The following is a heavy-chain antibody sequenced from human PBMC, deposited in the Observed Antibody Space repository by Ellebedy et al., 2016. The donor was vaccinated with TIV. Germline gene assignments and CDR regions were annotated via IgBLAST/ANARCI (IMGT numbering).Heavy chain of an antibody. CDR1: GFTFNHYG. Sequence: GESLKISXAASGFTFNHYGMHWVRQAPGKGLEWVATISSDGILKYHADFVKGRFTISRDNSKDTLYLQMNSLRPDDTAVYYCAKDLRVPDDPWGQGTLVTVSS. CDR2: ISSDGILK. J-gene: IGHJ5*02. V-gene: IGHV3-30*18. CDR3: AKDLRVPDDP.